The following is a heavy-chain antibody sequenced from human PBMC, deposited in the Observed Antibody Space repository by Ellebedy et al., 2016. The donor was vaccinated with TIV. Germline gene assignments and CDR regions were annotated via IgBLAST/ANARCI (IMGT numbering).Heavy chain of an antibody. CDR3: ARDTSGQTIDH. Sequence: GESLKISCSASDFTVSGRYMSWVRQAPGKGLEWVSSFSSSGSYIYYADSAKGRFTISRDKAKNSLYLQMNSLRAEDTAVYYCARDTSGQTIDHWGQGTLVTVSS. J-gene: IGHJ4*02. D-gene: IGHD5-12*01. V-gene: IGHV3-21*01. CDR2: FSSSGSYI. CDR1: DFTVSGRY.